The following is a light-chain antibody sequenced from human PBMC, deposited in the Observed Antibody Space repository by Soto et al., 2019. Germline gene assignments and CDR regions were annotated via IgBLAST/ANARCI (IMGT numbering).Light chain of an antibody. Sequence: DVQMTQSPSSLSASIGDRVTISCRTSHVISTYLNWYQQKPGKAPNLLIHGASSLESGVPSRFSGSGSGTDFTLTITSLQPEDFATSYCQQSFSTPYSLGQGTKVDIK. J-gene: IGKJ2*03. V-gene: IGKV1-39*01. CDR2: GAS. CDR1: HVISTY. CDR3: QQSFSTPYS.